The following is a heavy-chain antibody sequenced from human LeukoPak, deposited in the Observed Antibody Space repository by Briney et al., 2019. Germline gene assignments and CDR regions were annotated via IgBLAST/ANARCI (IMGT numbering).Heavy chain of an antibody. CDR1: EFPFSTYA. CDR2: ISYDGTDK. CDR3: AGGYCANAVCYPDY. V-gene: IGHV3-30*04. D-gene: IGHD2-8*01. J-gene: IGHJ4*02. Sequence: TGGSLRLSCAASEFPFSTYAMHWVRQAPGKGLEWVALISYDGTDKYYADSVKGRFTISRDNSKNTLYLQMNSLRTEDTAVYYCAGGYCANAVCYPDYWGQGTLVTVSS.